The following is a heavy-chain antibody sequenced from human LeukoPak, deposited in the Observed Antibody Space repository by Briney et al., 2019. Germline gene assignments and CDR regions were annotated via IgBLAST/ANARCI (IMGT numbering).Heavy chain of an antibody. J-gene: IGHJ4*02. V-gene: IGHV3-48*03. Sequence: GGSLKLTCATSGFTFTSYEFNWVRQAPGKGLEWVSYISTSGSTIYYADSVKGRFTISRDNAKNSLYLQMNSLRAEDTAVYYCAKYLSTGYWGQGTLVTVSS. D-gene: IGHD2/OR15-2a*01. CDR3: AKYLSTGY. CDR1: GFTFTSYE. CDR2: ISTSGSTI.